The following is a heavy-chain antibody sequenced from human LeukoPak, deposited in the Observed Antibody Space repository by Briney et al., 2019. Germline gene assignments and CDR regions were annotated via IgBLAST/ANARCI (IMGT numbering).Heavy chain of an antibody. Sequence: ASVKVSCKASGYTFTSYDINWVRQATGQGLEWMGWMNPNGGNTGYAQKFQGRVTMTRNTSISTAYMELSSLRSEDTAVYYCARGRRNRSGSYYFDYWGQGTLVTVSS. CDR1: GYTFTSYD. J-gene: IGHJ4*02. D-gene: IGHD1-26*01. CDR2: MNPNGGNT. V-gene: IGHV1-8*01. CDR3: ARGRRNRSGSYYFDY.